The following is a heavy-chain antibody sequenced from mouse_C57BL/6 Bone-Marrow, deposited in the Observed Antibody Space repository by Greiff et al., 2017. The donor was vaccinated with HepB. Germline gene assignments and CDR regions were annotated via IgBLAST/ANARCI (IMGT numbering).Heavy chain of an antibody. CDR1: GFTFSDYG. D-gene: IGHD2-4*01. V-gene: IGHV5-15*01. Sequence: EVKLMESGGGLVQPGGSLKLSCAASGFTFSDYGMAWVRQAPRKGHEWVAYISNLAYSIYYADTVTGRFTISRENAKNTLYLEMSSLRSEDTTMYYCASYDYGRRYYAMDYWGQGTSVTVSS. CDR2: ISNLAYSI. CDR3: ASYDYGRRYYAMDY. J-gene: IGHJ4*01.